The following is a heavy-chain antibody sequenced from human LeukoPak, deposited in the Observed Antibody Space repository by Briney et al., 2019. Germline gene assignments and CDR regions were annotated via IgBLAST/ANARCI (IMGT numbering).Heavy chain of an antibody. Sequence: SETLSLTCTVSGDSISSYYWSWIRQPAGKGLGWIGRIYISGSTNYNPSLKSRVTMSVDTSKNQFSLKVSSVTAADTALYYWARDRADSSSHLYPNAFDIWGQGTMVTVSS. V-gene: IGHV4-4*07. CDR1: GDSISSYY. J-gene: IGHJ3*02. CDR3: ARDRADSSSHLYPNAFDI. CDR2: IYISGST. D-gene: IGHD6-6*01.